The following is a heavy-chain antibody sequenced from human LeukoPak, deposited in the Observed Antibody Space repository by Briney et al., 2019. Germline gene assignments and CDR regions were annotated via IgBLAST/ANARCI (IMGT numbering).Heavy chain of an antibody. CDR1: GGSISSYY. J-gene: IGHJ4*02. Sequence: SETLSLTCTVSGGSISSYYWSWLRQPPGKGLEWIGYIYYSESTNYNPSLKSRVTISVDTSKNQFSLKLSSVTAADTAVYYCASYSMVRGVTIWGQGTLVTASS. D-gene: IGHD3-10*01. V-gene: IGHV4-59*01. CDR2: IYYSEST. CDR3: ASYSMVRGVTI.